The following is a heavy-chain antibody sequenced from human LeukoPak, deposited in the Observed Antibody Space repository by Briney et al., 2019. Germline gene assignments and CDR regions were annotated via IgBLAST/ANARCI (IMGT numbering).Heavy chain of an antibody. CDR2: IKQDGSEK. D-gene: IGHD4-17*01. CDR1: GFTFSSYW. CDR3: ARDHYGNAFDI. Sequence: GRSLRLSCAASGFTFSSYWMNWVRQAPGKGLEWVANIKQDGSEKYYVDSVKGRFTISRDNAKNSLYLQMNSLRAEDTAVYYCARDHYGNAFDIWGQGTMVTVSS. V-gene: IGHV3-7*01. J-gene: IGHJ3*02.